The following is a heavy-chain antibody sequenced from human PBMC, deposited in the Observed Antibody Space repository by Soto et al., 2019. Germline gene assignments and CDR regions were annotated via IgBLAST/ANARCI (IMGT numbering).Heavy chain of an antibody. CDR2: ISYDGSNK. V-gene: IGHV3-30-3*01. J-gene: IGHJ6*02. CDR3: AREARHDYVWGSYRPGRDGMDV. Sequence: SGGSLRLSCAASGFTFSSYAMHWVRQAPGKGLEWVAVISYDGSNKYYADSVKGRFTISRDNSKNTLYLQMNSLRAEDTAVYYCAREARHDYVWGSYRPGRDGMDVWGQGTTVTVSS. CDR1: GFTFSSYA. D-gene: IGHD3-16*02.